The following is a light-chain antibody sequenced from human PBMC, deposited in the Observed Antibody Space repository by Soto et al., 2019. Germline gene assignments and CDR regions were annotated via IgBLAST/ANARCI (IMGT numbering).Light chain of an antibody. CDR2: LNSDGSH. V-gene: IGLV4-69*01. J-gene: IGLJ2*01. Sequence: QLVLTQSPSASASLGASVKLTCTLSSGHSNYAIAWHQQQSEKGPRYLMKLNSDGSHSKGDGIPDCFSGSSSGAERYLTIPSLQSEDEADYYCQTWGSGIVVFGGGTKLTVL. CDR1: SGHSNYA. CDR3: QTWGSGIVV.